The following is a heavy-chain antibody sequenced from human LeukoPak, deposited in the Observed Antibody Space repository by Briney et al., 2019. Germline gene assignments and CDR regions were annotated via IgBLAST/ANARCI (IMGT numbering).Heavy chain of an antibody. Sequence: GGSLRLSCAASGFAFSDSWMTWIRQAPGKGLEWVAFIKGDGSAKKYVDSVKGRFTISRDNAKNSLFLQMNSLRAEDTAVYYCARDRGWIQHDIWGQGTMVAVSS. CDR1: GFAFSDSW. CDR2: IKGDGSAK. D-gene: IGHD5-18*01. CDR3: ARDRGWIQHDI. V-gene: IGHV3-7*01. J-gene: IGHJ3*02.